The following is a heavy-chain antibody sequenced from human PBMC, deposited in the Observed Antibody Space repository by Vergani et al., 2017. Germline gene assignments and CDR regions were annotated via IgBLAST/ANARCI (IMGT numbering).Heavy chain of an antibody. J-gene: IGHJ5*02. Sequence: QVQLQESGPGLVRPSETLSLTCTVSGGSLSGYYWNWIRQTPGEGLEWIGRIYPNGNGNYNESLRSRLTMSIDTSRSQFSLSLSSVTAADTAVYYCARGNCGVNCPKYNWLAPWGRGILVTVSS. V-gene: IGHV4-4*07. D-gene: IGHD2-21*01. CDR2: IYPNGNG. CDR1: GGSLSGYY. CDR3: ARGNCGVNCPKYNWLAP.